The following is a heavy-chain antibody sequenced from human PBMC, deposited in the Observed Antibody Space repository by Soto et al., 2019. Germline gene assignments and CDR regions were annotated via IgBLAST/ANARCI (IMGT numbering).Heavy chain of an antibody. V-gene: IGHV4-61*08. CDR3: ARVDYYGSAEFDY. D-gene: IGHD3-10*01. CDR1: GGSISSGGYY. Sequence: SSETLSLTCAVSGGSISSGGYYWSWIRQPPGKGLEWIGYIYYSGSTNYNPSLKSRVTISVDTSKNQFSLKLSSVTAADTAVYYCARVDYYGSAEFDYWGQGTLVTVSS. CDR2: IYYSGST. J-gene: IGHJ4*02.